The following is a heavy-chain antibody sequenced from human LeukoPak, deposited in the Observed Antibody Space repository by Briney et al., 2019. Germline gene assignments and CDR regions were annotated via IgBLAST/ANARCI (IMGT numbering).Heavy chain of an antibody. V-gene: IGHV4-34*01. D-gene: IGHD1-26*01. CDR2: INHSGST. J-gene: IGHJ4*02. Sequence: SETLSLTCAVYGGSFSGYYWSWIRQPPGKGLEWIGEINHSGSTNYNPSLKSRVTISVDRSKNQFSLKLSSVTAADTAVYYCARVGLYSGSYYVDYWGQGTLVTVSS. CDR3: ARVGLYSGSYYVDY. CDR1: GGSFSGYY.